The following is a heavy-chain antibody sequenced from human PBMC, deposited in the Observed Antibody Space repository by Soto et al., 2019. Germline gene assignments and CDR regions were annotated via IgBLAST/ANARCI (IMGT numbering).Heavy chain of an antibody. CDR1: GFTFRVYA. J-gene: IGHJ4*02. D-gene: IGHD2-2*01. CDR3: ARIRQLLFVS. Sequence: GGSLRLSCAASGFTFRVYAMSWFRQAPGGGLEWAPAIGGTGNTTYYADSVKGRSTIARDNSRDTLYLQMTSLRVEDTAVYYCARIRQLLFVSWGQGTLVTVSS. CDR2: IGGTGNTT. V-gene: IGHV3-23*01.